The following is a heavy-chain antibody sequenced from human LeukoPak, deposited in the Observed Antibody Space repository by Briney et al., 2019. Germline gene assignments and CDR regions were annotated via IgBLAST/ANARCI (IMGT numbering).Heavy chain of an antibody. J-gene: IGHJ6*02. CDR2: INAGNGNT. CDR3: ARDLDYFDRTGYYYPRYYYMDV. V-gene: IGHV1-3*01. Sequence: ASVKVSCKASGYTFTSYAMHWVRQAPGQRLEWMGWINAGNGNTKYSQEFQGRVTITRDTSASTAYMELRSLRSDDTAVYYCARDLDYFDRTGYYYPRYYYMDVWGQGTTVTISS. CDR1: GYTFTSYA. D-gene: IGHD3-22*01.